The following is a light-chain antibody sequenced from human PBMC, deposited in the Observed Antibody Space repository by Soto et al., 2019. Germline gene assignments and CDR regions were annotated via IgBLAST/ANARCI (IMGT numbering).Light chain of an antibody. J-gene: IGKJ4*01. CDR2: GAS. CDR1: QIVISTY. V-gene: IGKV3-20*01. CDR3: QQYGSSPLT. Sequence: EIVLTQSPGTLSLSPGERATLSCRASQIVISTYLAWYQQKPGQAPRLLIYGASSRATGVPDRFSGSGSGTDFTLTISRLEPEDFAVYFCQQYGSSPLTFGGGTKVEIK.